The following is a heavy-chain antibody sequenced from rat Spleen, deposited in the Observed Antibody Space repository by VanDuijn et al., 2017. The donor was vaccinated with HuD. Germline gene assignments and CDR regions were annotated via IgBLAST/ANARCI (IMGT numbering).Heavy chain of an antibody. J-gene: IGHJ2*01. CDR3: AKPLDYYSVPFDY. CDR1: GFTFSSFA. V-gene: IGHV5-25*01. D-gene: IGHD1-1*01. Sequence: EVQLVESGGGLVQPGRSLKLSCAAAGFTFSSFAMAWVRQAPKKGLEWVATITSGGSNPYYPDSVKGRFTISRDNAKSTLYLQMDSLRSEDTATYYCAKPLDYYSVPFDYWGQGVMVTVSS. CDR2: ITSGGSNP.